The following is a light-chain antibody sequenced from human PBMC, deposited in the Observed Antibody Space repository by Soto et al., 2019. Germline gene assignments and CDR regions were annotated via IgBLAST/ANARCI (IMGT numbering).Light chain of an antibody. CDR2: DVT. J-gene: IGLJ3*02. CDR1: SSDVGGYNC. CDR3: TSYTTSSPDLV. Sequence: QSVLTQPASVSGSPGQSITISCTGTSSDVGGYNCVSWYQHHPGKAPKLMIYDVTNRPSGVSNRFSGSKSGNTASLTISGLQAEDEADYYCTSYTTSSPDLVFGGGTKLTVL. V-gene: IGLV2-14*03.